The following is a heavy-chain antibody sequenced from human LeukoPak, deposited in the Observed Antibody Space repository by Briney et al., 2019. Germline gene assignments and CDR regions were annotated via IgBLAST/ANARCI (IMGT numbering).Heavy chain of an antibody. J-gene: IGHJ4*02. CDR1: GGSFSSYY. CDR2: ISDIGSI. V-gene: IGHV4-59*08. CDR3: AGHHPRNTVDF. Sequence: SETLSLTCAVYGGSFSSYYWSWIRQPPGKGLEWIAYISDIGSINYDPSLKSRVTISLDMSKNQFSLKLSSVTAADTAVYYCAGHHPRNTVDFWGQGTLVTVSS. D-gene: IGHD4-4*01.